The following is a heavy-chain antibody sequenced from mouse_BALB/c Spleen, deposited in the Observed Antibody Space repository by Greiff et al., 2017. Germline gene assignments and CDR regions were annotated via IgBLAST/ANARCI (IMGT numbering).Heavy chain of an antibody. CDR1: GFTFSDYY. Sequence: EVKLVESGGGLVKPGGSLKLSCAASGFTFSDYYMYWVRQTPEKRLEWVATISDGGSYTYYPDSVKGRFTISRDNAKNNLYLQMSSLKSEDTAMYYCARGGDGNSYFDYWGQGTTLTVSS. J-gene: IGHJ2*01. V-gene: IGHV5-4*02. D-gene: IGHD2-1*01. CDR3: ARGGDGNSYFDY. CDR2: ISDGGSYT.